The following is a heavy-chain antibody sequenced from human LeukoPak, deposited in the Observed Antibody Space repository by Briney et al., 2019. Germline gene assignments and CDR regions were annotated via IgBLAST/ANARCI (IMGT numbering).Heavy chain of an antibody. CDR2: IRSKTDGGTT. D-gene: IGHD3-3*01. J-gene: IGHJ1*01. Sequence: GGSLRLSCAASGFTFSDAWMTWVRQAPGKGLEWVGRIRSKTDGGTTGYAAPVEGRFTISRDDSKNTLYLQMSSLKTEDTAVYYCAKHNYGVVSIQHWGQGTLVTVSS. CDR3: AKHNYGVVSIQH. CDR1: GFTFSDAW. V-gene: IGHV3-15*01.